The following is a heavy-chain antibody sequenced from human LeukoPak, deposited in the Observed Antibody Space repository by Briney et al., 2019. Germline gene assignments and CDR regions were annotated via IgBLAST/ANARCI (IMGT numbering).Heavy chain of an antibody. CDR3: AKVDCSSTSCYKGTSFDY. D-gene: IGHD2-2*01. J-gene: IGHJ4*02. V-gene: IGHV3-30*18. CDR1: GFTFSSYG. Sequence: GRSLRLSCAASGFTFSSYGMHWVRQAPGKGLEWVAVISYDGSNKYYADSVKGRFTISRDNSKNTLYLQMNSLRAEDTAVYYCAKVDCSSTSCYKGTSFDYWGQGTLVTVSS. CDR2: ISYDGSNK.